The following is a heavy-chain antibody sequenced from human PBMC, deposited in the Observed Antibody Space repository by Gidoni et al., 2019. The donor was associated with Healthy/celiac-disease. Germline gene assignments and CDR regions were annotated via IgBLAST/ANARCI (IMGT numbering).Heavy chain of an antibody. J-gene: IGHJ5*02. CDR2: IYYSGST. V-gene: IGHV4-31*03. D-gene: IGHD5-12*01. CDR1: GCSISSGGYY. CDR3: ARVDIVATMGTGWFDP. Sequence: QVQLQESGPGLVKPSQTLSLTCTVSGCSISSGGYYWSWIRQHPGKGLEWIGYIYYSGSTYYNPSLKSRVTISVDTSKNQFSLKLSSVTAADTAVYYCARVDIVATMGTGWFDPWGQGTLVTVSS.